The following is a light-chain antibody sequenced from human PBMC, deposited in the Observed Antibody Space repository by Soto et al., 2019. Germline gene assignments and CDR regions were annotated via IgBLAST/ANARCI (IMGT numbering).Light chain of an antibody. Sequence: DIQMTQSPSTLSASVGDRVTITCRASQSISSWLAWYQQKSGKAPKLLIYDASSLESGVPSRFSGSGSGTEFTLTITSLQPDDFATYYCQHYNSYSWTFGQGTKV. V-gene: IGKV1-5*01. CDR2: DAS. CDR1: QSISSW. CDR3: QHYNSYSWT. J-gene: IGKJ1*01.